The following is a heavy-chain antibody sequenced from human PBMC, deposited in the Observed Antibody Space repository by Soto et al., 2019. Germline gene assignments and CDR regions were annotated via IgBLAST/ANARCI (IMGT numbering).Heavy chain of an antibody. CDR2: ISYDGSNK. CDR3: AKDRQQLVSDSTPFYYYGMDV. J-gene: IGHJ6*02. CDR1: GFTFSSYG. Sequence: QVQLVESGGGVVQPGRSLRLSCAASGFTFSSYGMHWVRQAPGKGLEWVAVISYDGSNKYYADSVKGRFTISRDNSKNTLYQQMNSLRAEDTAVYYCAKDRQQLVSDSTPFYYYGMDVWGQGTTVTVSS. V-gene: IGHV3-30*18. D-gene: IGHD6-13*01.